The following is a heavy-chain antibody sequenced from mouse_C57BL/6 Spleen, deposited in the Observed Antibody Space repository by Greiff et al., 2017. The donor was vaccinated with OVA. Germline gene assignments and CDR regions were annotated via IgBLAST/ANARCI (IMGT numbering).Heavy chain of an antibody. J-gene: IGHJ3*01. CDR1: GYTFTSYW. CDR3: ARGGLLHSWFAY. D-gene: IGHD2-3*01. Sequence: QVQLQQPGAELVRPGSSVKLSCKASGYTFTSYWMDWVKQRPGQGLEWIGNIYPSDSETHYNQKFKDKATLTVDKSSSTAYMQLSSLTSEDSAVYYGARGGLLHSWFAYWGQGTLVTVSA. CDR2: IYPSDSET. V-gene: IGHV1-61*01.